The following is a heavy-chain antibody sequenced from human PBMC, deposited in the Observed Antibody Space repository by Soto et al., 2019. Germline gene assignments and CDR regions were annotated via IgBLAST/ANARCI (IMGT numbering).Heavy chain of an antibody. Sequence: EVQLVESGGGLVQPGGSLKLSCAVSGFTFSSHAMNWVRQAPGKGLEWVAYIHGTRSIIYYADSVKGRFTISRDNAKNSLYLQMDSLRDEDTALYCGARDARNADYDYWGQGTLVTVSS. D-gene: IGHD3-16*01. V-gene: IGHV3-48*02. CDR3: ARDARNADYDY. J-gene: IGHJ4*02. CDR2: IHGTRSII. CDR1: GFTFSSHA.